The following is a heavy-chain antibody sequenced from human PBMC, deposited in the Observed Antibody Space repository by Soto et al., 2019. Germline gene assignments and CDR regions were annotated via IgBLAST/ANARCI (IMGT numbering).Heavy chain of an antibody. CDR2: IYHSGST. CDR1: GGSISSGGYA. J-gene: IGHJ4*02. V-gene: IGHV4-30-2*01. Sequence: PSETLSLTCAVSGGSISSGGYAGRWIRQPPGKGLEWIGYIYHSGSTYYNPSLKSRVTISVDRSKNQFSLKLSSVTAADTAVYYCARGRWFGELLLYFDYWGQGTLVTVSS. CDR3: ARGRWFGELLLYFDY. D-gene: IGHD3-10*01.